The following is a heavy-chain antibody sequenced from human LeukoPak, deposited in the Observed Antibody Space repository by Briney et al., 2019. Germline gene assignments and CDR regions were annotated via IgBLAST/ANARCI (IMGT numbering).Heavy chain of an antibody. V-gene: IGHV3-23*01. Sequence: PGRSLRLSCAASGFTFSSYAMSWVRQAPGKGLEWVSAVSSSTGGRTYYADSVKGRFSISRDDSRNTVYLQMNSLRPDDTAVYYCAKESPYYSDRDYYFDYWGQGTLVTVSS. CDR1: GFTFSSYA. D-gene: IGHD3-10*01. J-gene: IGHJ4*02. CDR2: VSSSTGGRT. CDR3: AKESPYYSDRDYYFDY.